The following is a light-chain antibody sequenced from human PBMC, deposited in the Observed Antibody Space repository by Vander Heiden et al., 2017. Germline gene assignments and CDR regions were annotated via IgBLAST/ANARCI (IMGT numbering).Light chain of an antibody. CDR3: ETWDISTRV. CDR1: SGHSPTI. CDR2: LEGSGSY. J-gene: IGLJ3*02. V-gene: IGLV4-60*03. Sequence: PVLTQLSSASASLGSPVKLTCTLPSGHSPTITEWHRQQPGKAPQYLMILEGSGSYSKGSGIPDRFAGSSSGSDRYLTISDLQSEDEADYYCETWDISTRVFGGGTKLTVL.